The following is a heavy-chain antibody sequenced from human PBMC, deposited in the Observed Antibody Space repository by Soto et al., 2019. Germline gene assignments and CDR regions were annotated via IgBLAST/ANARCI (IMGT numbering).Heavy chain of an antibody. V-gene: IGHV5-10-1*01. D-gene: IGHD6-19*01. Sequence: PGESLKISCKGSRYSFTSYWISWVRQMPGKGLEWMGRIDPSDSYTNYSPSFQGHVTISADKSISTAYLQWSSLKASDTAMYYCARVFLGVAVAGTRLNRFDPWGQGTLVTVSS. J-gene: IGHJ5*02. CDR1: RYSFTSYW. CDR2: IDPSDSYT. CDR3: ARVFLGVAVAGTRLNRFDP.